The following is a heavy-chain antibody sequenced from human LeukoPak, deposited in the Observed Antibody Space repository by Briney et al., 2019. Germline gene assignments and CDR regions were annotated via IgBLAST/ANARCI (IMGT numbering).Heavy chain of an antibody. J-gene: IGHJ4*02. CDR1: GGTFSSYA. CDR3: ARELTMVRGAMGVYYFDY. V-gene: IGHV1-69*13. D-gene: IGHD3-10*01. Sequence: ASVKVSCKASGGTFSSYAISWVRQAPGQGLEWMGGIIPIFGTANYAQKFQGRVTITADESTSTAYMELSSLRSEDTAVYYCARELTMVRGAMGVYYFDYWGQGTLVTVSS. CDR2: IIPIFGTA.